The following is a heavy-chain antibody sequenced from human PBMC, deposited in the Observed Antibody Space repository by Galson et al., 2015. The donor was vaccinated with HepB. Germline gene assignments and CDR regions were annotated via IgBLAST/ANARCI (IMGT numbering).Heavy chain of an antibody. J-gene: IGHJ6*02. CDR1: GFTFSSYW. CDR2: INSDGSSA. CDR3: ARVMRFSRAYGMDV. Sequence: SLRLSCAASGFTFSSYWMHWVRQAPGKGLVWVSRINSDGSSASYADPVKGRFTISRDNAKNTLFMQMNSLRAEDTAVYYCARVMRFSRAYGMDVWGQGTTVTVSS. D-gene: IGHD3-9*01. V-gene: IGHV3-74*01.